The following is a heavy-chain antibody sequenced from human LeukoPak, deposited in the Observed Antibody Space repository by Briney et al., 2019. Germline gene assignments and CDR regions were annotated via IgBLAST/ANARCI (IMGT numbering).Heavy chain of an antibody. V-gene: IGHV4-61*01. CDR2: IYYSGST. CDR3: ARDVNYDILTGYYGMDV. D-gene: IGHD3-9*01. J-gene: IGHJ6*04. Sequence: SETLSLTCTVSGGSVSSGSYYWSWIRQPPGEGLEWIGYIYYSGSTNYNPSLKSRVTISVDTSKNQFSLKLSSVTAADTAVYYCARDVNYDILTGYYGMDVWGKGTTVTVSS. CDR1: GGSVSSGSYY.